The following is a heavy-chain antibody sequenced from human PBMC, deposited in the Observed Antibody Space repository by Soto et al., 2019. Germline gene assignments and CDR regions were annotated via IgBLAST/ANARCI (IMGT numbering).Heavy chain of an antibody. CDR1: GFSLTTSGVG. CDR3: AHRVLRAVFGLVTTTAIYFDF. CDR2: IYWDDDK. Sequence: HITLNESGHTVVKPTETLTLTCTFSGFSLTTSGVGVGWVRQSPGKAPEWLALIYWDDDKRYSTSQKSRLTITKDTSKNQVVLTMANVDPADTATYYCAHRVLRAVFGLVTTTAIYFDFWGQGTPVVVSS. V-gene: IGHV2-5*02. J-gene: IGHJ4*02. D-gene: IGHD3-3*01.